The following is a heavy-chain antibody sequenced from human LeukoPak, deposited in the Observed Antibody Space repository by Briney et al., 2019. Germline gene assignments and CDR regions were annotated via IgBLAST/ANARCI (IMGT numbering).Heavy chain of an antibody. CDR1: GFTFSTCA. V-gene: IGHV3-48*01. CDR2: ISSSSSTI. J-gene: IGHJ6*03. CDR3: ARDGVPAARIAFYYYYYMDV. D-gene: IGHD2-2*01. Sequence: GGSLRLSCAASGFTFSTCAMNWVRQAPGKGLEWVSYISSSSSTIYYADSVKGRFTISRDNAKNSLYLQMNSLRAEDTAVYYCARDGVPAARIAFYYYYYMDVWGKGTTVTVSS.